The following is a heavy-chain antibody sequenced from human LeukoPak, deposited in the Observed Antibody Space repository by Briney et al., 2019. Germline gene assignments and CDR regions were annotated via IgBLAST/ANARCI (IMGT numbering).Heavy chain of an antibody. J-gene: IGHJ3*02. Sequence: GGSLRLSCAASGFTFSSYGMHWVRQAPGKGLEWVAVIWYDGSNKYYGDSVKGRFTISRDNAKNSLYLQMESLRAEDTAVYYCAKDTGSPADAITMEDNAFDIWGRGTMVTVSS. CDR1: GFTFSSYG. D-gene: IGHD3-3*01. CDR2: IWYDGSNK. V-gene: IGHV3-33*03. CDR3: AKDTGSPADAITMEDNAFDI.